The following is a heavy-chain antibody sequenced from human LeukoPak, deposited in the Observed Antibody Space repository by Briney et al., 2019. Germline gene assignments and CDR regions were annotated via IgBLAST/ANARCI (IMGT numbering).Heavy chain of an antibody. J-gene: IGHJ6*03. Sequence: GGSLRLSCAASGFTFSSYSMNWVRQAPGKGLEWVSSISSSSSYIYYADSVKGRFTISRDNAKNSLYLQMNSLRAEDTAVYYCARDSLGLYYDILTGYYNPGSYYYCMDVWGKGTTVTVS. CDR2: ISSSSSYI. CDR1: GFTFSSYS. D-gene: IGHD3-9*01. V-gene: IGHV3-21*01. CDR3: ARDSLGLYYDILTGYYNPGSYYYCMDV.